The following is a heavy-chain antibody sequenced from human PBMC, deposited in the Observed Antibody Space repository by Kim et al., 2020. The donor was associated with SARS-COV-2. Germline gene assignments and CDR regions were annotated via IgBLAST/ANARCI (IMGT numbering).Heavy chain of an antibody. V-gene: IGHV3-23*01. J-gene: IGHJ4*02. CDR1: GFSFSNYG. CDR2: ISGSGAEA. Sequence: GALRLSCAASGFSFSNYGMSWVRQAPGKGLEWVTAISGSGAEASYADSVRGRFTTSRDNPKSTLYLQMNRLTADHTAIYFCAKSAFYGAGYYYDIWGQGTLVTVS. CDR3: AKSAFYGAGYYYDI. D-gene: IGHD3-10*01.